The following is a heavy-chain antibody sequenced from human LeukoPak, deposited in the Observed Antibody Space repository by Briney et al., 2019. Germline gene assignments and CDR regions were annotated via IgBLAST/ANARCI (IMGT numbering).Heavy chain of an antibody. V-gene: IGHV3-64*01. J-gene: IGHJ4*02. D-gene: IGHD2-8*01. CDR1: GFSFSSYA. Sequence: PGGSLRLSCAASGFSFSSYAMYWVRQAPREGREYVSAISSDGGSAYYANSVKGRFTISTDNSKNTRYLQMGSLRAEDMAVYYCARGSLLYEDYWGQGTLVTVSS. CDR2: ISSDGGSA. CDR3: ARGSLLYEDY.